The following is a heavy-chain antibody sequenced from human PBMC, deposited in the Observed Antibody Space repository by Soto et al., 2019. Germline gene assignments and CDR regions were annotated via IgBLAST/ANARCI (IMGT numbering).Heavy chain of an antibody. V-gene: IGHV1-69*13. Sequence: SVKVSCKASGGTFSSYAISWVRQAPGQGLEWMGGIIPIFGTANYAQKFQGRVTITADESTSTAYMELSSLRSEDTAVYYCARGGSPSSIAARRGYYSYMDVWGKGTTVTVSS. J-gene: IGHJ6*03. CDR2: IIPIFGTA. CDR1: GGTFSSYA. CDR3: ARGGSPSSIAARRGYYSYMDV. D-gene: IGHD2-2*01.